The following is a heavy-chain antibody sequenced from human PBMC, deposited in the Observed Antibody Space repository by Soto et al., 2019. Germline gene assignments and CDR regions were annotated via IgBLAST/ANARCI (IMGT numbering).Heavy chain of an antibody. V-gene: IGHV3-74*01. Sequence: GGSLRLSCAASGFTFSSYWMHWVRQTPEKGLVWVSHIDSDGSSTTYADSVKGRFTISRDNAKNTLYLQMNSLRAEDTAVYYCAKDHPYYYDSSGFIDYWGQGTLVTVSS. CDR1: GFTFSSYW. J-gene: IGHJ4*02. CDR2: IDSDGSST. D-gene: IGHD3-22*01. CDR3: AKDHPYYYDSSGFIDY.